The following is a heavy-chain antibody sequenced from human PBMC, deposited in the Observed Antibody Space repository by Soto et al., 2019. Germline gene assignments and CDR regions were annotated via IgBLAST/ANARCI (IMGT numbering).Heavy chain of an antibody. CDR1: GGSFSGYY. J-gene: IGHJ6*02. Sequence: SETLSLTCAVYGGSFSGYYWSWIRQPPGKGLEWIGEINHSGSTNYNPSLKSRVTISVDTSKNQFSLKLSSVTAADTAVYYCAGLRLYYDFWSGYYRKAPYYYYGMDVWGQGTTVTVS. D-gene: IGHD3-3*01. CDR2: INHSGST. CDR3: AGLRLYYDFWSGYYRKAPYYYYGMDV. V-gene: IGHV4-34*01.